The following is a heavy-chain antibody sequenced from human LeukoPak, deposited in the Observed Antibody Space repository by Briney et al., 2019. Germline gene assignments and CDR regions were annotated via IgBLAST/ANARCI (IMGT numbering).Heavy chain of an antibody. V-gene: IGHV3-21*01. J-gene: IGHJ4*02. CDR1: GFTFSSYA. CDR2: ISSSSSYI. CDR3: ARDSPYSSGWYLYGSFDY. Sequence: PGGSLRLSCVASGFTFSSYAMSWVRQAPGKGLEWVSSISSSSSYIYYADSVKGRFTISRDNAKNSLYLQMNSLRAEDTAVYYCARDSPYSSGWYLYGSFDYWGQGTLVTVSS. D-gene: IGHD6-19*01.